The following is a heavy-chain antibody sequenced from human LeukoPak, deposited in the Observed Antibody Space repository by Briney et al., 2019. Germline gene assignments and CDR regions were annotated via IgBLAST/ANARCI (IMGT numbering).Heavy chain of an antibody. V-gene: IGHV4-30-2*01. J-gene: IGHJ3*02. Sequence: SQTLSLTCAVSGGSISSGGYSWSWIRQPPGKGLEWIGYIYHSGSTYCNPSLKSRVTISVDRSKNQFSLKLSSVTAADTAVYYCARDLWAARNAFDIWGQGTMVTVSS. D-gene: IGHD2-15*01. CDR1: GGSISSGGYS. CDR2: IYHSGST. CDR3: ARDLWAARNAFDI.